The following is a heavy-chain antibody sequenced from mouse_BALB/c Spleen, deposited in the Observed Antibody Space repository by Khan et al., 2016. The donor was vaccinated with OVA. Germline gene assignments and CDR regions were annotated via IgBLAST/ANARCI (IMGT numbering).Heavy chain of an antibody. Sequence: VQLKQSGVELVKPGASVKLSCTASGFNIKDTYMHWVKQRPEQGLEWIGRIDPANGNTKYDPKFQGKATITADTSSNTAYLQLSSLTSEDTAVYYCARYYGSSYWYFDVWGAGTTVTVSS. V-gene: IGHV14-3*02. J-gene: IGHJ1*01. CDR3: ARYYGSSYWYFDV. D-gene: IGHD1-1*01. CDR1: GFNIKDTY. CDR2: IDPANGNT.